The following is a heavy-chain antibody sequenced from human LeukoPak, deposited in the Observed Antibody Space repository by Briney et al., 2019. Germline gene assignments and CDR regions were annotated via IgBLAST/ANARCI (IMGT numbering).Heavy chain of an antibody. D-gene: IGHD3-10*01. J-gene: IGHJ4*02. CDR2: IIHSGST. V-gene: IGHV4-34*01. CDR3: ARGPMIRGVIISSMYYFDY. CDR1: GESFSGYY. Sequence: SETLSLTCAVYGESFSGYYWSWIRQPPGKGLEWIGDIIHSGSTNYNPSLKSRVTISVDTSENQFSLNLTSVTAADTAVYYCARGPMIRGVIISSMYYFDYWGQGTLVTVSS.